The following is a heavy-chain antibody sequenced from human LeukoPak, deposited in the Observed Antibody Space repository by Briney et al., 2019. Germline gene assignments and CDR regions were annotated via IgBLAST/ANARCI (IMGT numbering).Heavy chain of an antibody. CDR2: INPNSGGT. Sequence: ASVKVSCKASGYTFTGYYMHWVRQAPGQGLEWMGRINPNSGGTNYAQKFQGRVTMTRDTSISTAYMELSRLRSDDTAVYYCARGLVSSSPGSDYWGQGTLVTVSS. J-gene: IGHJ4*02. CDR1: GYTFTGYY. D-gene: IGHD6-6*01. V-gene: IGHV1-2*06. CDR3: ARGLVSSSPGSDY.